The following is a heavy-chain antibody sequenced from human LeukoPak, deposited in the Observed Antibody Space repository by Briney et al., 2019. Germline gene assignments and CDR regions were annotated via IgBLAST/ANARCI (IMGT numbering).Heavy chain of an antibody. V-gene: IGHV3-9*01. CDR1: GFTFDDYA. D-gene: IGHD3-3*01. CDR3: AKEGVYYDFWSGPGD. CDR2: ISWNSGSI. J-gene: IGHJ4*02. Sequence: GGSLRLSCAASGFTFDDYAMHWVRQAPGKGLEWVSGISWNSGSIGYADSVKGRFTISRDNAKNSLYLQTNSLRAEDTALYYCAKEGVYYDFWSGPGDWGQGTLVTVSS.